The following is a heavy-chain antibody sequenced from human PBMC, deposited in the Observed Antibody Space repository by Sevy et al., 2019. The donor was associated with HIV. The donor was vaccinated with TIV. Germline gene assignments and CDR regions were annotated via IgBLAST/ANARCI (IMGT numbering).Heavy chain of an antibody. CDR3: ARANSYDSSGYYCDY. CDR1: GFTFSSYG. Sequence: GGYLRLSCAASGFTFSSYGMHWVRQAPGKGLEWVAVIWYDGSNKYYADSVKGRFTISRDNSKNTLYLQMNSLRAEDTAVYYCARANSYDSSGYYCDYWGQGTLVTVSS. J-gene: IGHJ4*02. D-gene: IGHD3-22*01. V-gene: IGHV3-33*01. CDR2: IWYDGSNK.